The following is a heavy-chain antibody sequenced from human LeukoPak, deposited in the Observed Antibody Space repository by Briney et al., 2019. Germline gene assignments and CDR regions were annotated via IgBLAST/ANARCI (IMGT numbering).Heavy chain of an antibody. D-gene: IGHD2-21*01. CDR2: SSTSGSTI. CDR3: ARDGPAYSFEY. Sequence: GRSLRLSCAASGFFFSTYEMHWVRQAPGQGQGRVSYSSTSGSTIYYADSLKGRCAFSRDNARNSLFLQMHRRMAEDTAVYYCARDGPAYSFEYWGQGTLVTVSS. J-gene: IGHJ4*02. V-gene: IGHV3-48*03. CDR1: GFFFSTYE.